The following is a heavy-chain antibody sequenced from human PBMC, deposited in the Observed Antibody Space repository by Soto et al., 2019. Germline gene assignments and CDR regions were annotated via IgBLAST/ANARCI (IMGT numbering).Heavy chain of an antibody. CDR3: AKVTKRAAAGRYEYYKYGMDV. V-gene: IGHV3-23*01. CDR1: GFPFSHYA. Sequence: PGGSLRLSCAASGFPFSHYAMTWVRQAPGKGLEWVSVISGSGGSSYYAASVKGRFTISRDNSKNTLFLQMNGLRAEDTAVYYCAKVTKRAAAGRYEYYKYGMDVWGQGTTVTVSS. CDR2: ISGSGGSS. D-gene: IGHD6-13*01. J-gene: IGHJ6*02.